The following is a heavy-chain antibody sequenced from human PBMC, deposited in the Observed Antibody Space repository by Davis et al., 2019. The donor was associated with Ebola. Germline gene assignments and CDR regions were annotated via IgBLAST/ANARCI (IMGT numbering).Heavy chain of an antibody. J-gene: IGHJ6*04. CDR3: ARGGGSYYPYYYYGMDV. Sequence: ASVTVSCKVSGYTLTELCIHWVRQAPGQGLEWMGWISAYNGNTNYAQKLQGRVTMTTDTSTSTAYMELSRLRSDDTAVYYCARGGGSYYPYYYYGMDVWGKGTTVTVSS. V-gene: IGHV1-18*01. CDR1: GYTLTELC. D-gene: IGHD1-26*01. CDR2: ISAYNGNT.